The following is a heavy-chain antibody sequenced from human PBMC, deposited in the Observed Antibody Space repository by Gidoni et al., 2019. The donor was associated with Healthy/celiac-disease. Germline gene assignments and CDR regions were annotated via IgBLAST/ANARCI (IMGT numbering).Heavy chain of an antibody. CDR1: RGSISSRSYY. CDR3: ARVHWGDDFWSGSIS. D-gene: IGHD3-3*01. Sequence: QLQLQESGPGLVTPSETLSLTCTVSRGSISSRSYYWGWIRQPPGKGLEWIGSIYYSGSTYYNPSLKSRVTISVDTSKNQFSLKLSSVTAADTAVYYCARVHWGDDFWSGSISWGQGTLVTVSS. V-gene: IGHV4-39*07. J-gene: IGHJ4*02. CDR2: IYYSGST.